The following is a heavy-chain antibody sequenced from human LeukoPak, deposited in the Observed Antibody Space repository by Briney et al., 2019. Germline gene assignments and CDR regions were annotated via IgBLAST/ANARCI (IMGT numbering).Heavy chain of an antibody. Sequence: PSGTLSLTCIVSSGSVNSGSYYWNWIRQPPGKGLEWIGYIYYSGSTNYNPSLKSRVTISVDTAKNQLSLKLSSVTAADTAVYYCARRAGYTGSWYEYWGQGTLVTVSS. CDR1: SGSVNSGSYY. J-gene: IGHJ4*02. V-gene: IGHV4-61*01. CDR2: IYYSGST. CDR3: ARRAGYTGSWYEY. D-gene: IGHD6-13*01.